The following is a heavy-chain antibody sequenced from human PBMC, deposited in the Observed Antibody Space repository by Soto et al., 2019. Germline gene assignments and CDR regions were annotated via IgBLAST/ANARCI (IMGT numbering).Heavy chain of an antibody. CDR2: IYYSGST. V-gene: IGHV4-59*08. Sequence: SETLSLTCTVSGGSISSYYWSWIRQPPGKGLEWIGYIYYSGSTNYNPSLKSRVTISVDTSKNQFSLKLSSVTAADTAVYYCASHQNYDFWSGYDYYYMDVWGKGTTVTVSS. CDR1: GGSISSYY. J-gene: IGHJ6*03. CDR3: ASHQNYDFWSGYDYYYMDV. D-gene: IGHD3-3*01.